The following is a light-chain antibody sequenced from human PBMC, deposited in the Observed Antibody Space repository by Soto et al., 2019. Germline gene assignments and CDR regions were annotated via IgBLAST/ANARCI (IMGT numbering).Light chain of an antibody. J-gene: IGKJ1*01. CDR2: AAS. V-gene: IGKV1-39*01. CDR3: QQYNSYFQT. Sequence: DIQMTQSPSSLSASVGDRVTITCRASQTITTYLNWYQQKAGRAPRLLIYAASTLQSGVPSRFSGSGSGTEFTLTISSLQPDDFATYYCQQYNSYFQTFGQGTKVDIK. CDR1: QTITTY.